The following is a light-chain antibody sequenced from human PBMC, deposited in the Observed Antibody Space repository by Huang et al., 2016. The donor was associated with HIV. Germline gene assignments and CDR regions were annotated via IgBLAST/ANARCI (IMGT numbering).Light chain of an antibody. CDR1: QSISADY. V-gene: IGKV3-20*01. CDR3: QQYAGSPWT. Sequence: EIVLTQSPGTLSLSPGERATLSCRASQSISADYLAWYQQKPGQATRLLIYAASSTATGIPDRFSGSGSGTDFTLTIYRLEPEDFAVYFCQQYAGSPWTFGQGTKVEIK. J-gene: IGKJ1*01. CDR2: AAS.